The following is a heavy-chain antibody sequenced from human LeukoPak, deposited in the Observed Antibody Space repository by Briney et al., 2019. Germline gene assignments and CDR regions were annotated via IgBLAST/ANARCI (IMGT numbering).Heavy chain of an antibody. Sequence: PGGSLRDSPAACEFTLSISVVCRVRQAPGKGLEWVSYITTSSSTMYYADSVKGRFTISRDNTKNSLYMQMNNLREEDTAVYYCARALISSGLYLSYFDYWGHGTPVTVSS. J-gene: IGHJ4*03. V-gene: IGHV3-48*02. D-gene: IGHD2-2*02. CDR1: EFTLSISV. CDR3: ARALISSGLYLSYFDY. CDR2: ITTSSSTM.